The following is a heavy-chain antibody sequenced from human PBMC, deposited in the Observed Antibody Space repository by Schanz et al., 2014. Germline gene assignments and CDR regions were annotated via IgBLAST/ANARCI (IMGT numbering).Heavy chain of an antibody. J-gene: IGHJ5*02. D-gene: IGHD3-10*01. CDR3: AKDSIYRGPSRSCFGP. CDR2: IWFDGSKT. V-gene: IGHV3-33*06. CDR1: GFTMITYA. Sequence: QVQLVESGGGVVQPGRSLRLSCAASGFTMITYAMHWVRQPPVKGLEWVATIWFDGSKTDYADSVKGRFTISRDNSKNTLFLQMSSLRGEDTATYFCAKDSIYRGPSRSCFGPWGQGILVTVSS.